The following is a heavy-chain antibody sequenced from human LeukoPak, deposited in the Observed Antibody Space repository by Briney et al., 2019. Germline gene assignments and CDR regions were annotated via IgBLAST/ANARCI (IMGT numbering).Heavy chain of an antibody. CDR1: GFTFSNGW. CDR3: ARPLYYYDSSGYYGYFDY. J-gene: IGHJ4*02. Sequence: GGSLRLSCVGSGFTFSNGWMNWVRQAPGQGLEWVSAISGSGGSTYYADSVKGRFTISRDNSKNTLYLQMNSLRAEDTAVYYCARPLYYYDSSGYYGYFDYWGQGTLVTVSS. V-gene: IGHV3-23*01. CDR2: ISGSGGST. D-gene: IGHD3-22*01.